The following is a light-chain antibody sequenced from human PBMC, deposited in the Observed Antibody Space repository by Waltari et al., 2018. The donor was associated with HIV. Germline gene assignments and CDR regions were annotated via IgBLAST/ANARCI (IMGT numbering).Light chain of an antibody. CDR3: QQYINWPPYT. Sequence: EIVMTQSPATLSVSPGERVALSCRASQGISTSLAWYQQKPGQAPRLLIYDASTRATDIPARFSGSGSGTEFTLTISSLQSEDFAIDYCQQYINWPPYTFGQGTKLEI. CDR2: DAS. J-gene: IGKJ2*01. CDR1: QGISTS. V-gene: IGKV3-15*01.